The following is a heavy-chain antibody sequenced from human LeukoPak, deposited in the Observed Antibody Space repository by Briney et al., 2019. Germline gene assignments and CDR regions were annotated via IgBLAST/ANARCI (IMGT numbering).Heavy chain of an antibody. V-gene: IGHV4-34*01. J-gene: IGHJ6*02. CDR3: ARGRGYCSSTSCYNWASGYYYYGMDV. D-gene: IGHD2-2*02. CDR2: INHSGST. Sequence: PGGSLRLSCAASGFTFSSYAMSWVRQPPGKGLEWIGEINHSGSTNYNPSLKSRVTISVDTSKNQFSLKLSSVTAADTAVYYCARGRGYCSSTSCYNWASGYYYYGMDVWGQGTTVTVSS. CDR1: GFTFSSYA.